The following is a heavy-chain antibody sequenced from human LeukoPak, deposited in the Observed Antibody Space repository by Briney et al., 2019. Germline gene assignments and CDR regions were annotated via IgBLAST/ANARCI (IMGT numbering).Heavy chain of an antibody. CDR2: INTDGSST. V-gene: IGHV3-74*01. CDR1: GFTFSSYW. J-gene: IGHJ3*02. D-gene: IGHD4-23*01. Sequence: PVGSLRLSCAASGFTFSSYWMHCVRQAPGKGLVWVSRINTDGSSTSYADSVKGRFTISRDNAKNTAYLQMNSLRAEDTALYYCAKDMFPVTTVVTLGAFDIWGQGTMVTVSS. CDR3: AKDMFPVTTVVTLGAFDI.